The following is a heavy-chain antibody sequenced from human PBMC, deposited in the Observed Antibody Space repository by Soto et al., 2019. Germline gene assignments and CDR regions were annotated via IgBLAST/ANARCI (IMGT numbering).Heavy chain of an antibody. Sequence: GGSLRLSCAASGFTFDDYAMHWVRQAPGKGLEWVSGISWNSGSIGYADSVKGRFTISRDNAKNSLYLQMNSLRAEDTALYYCAKEEHDYGDYIYWGQGTLVTVSS. CDR1: GFTFDDYA. D-gene: IGHD4-17*01. V-gene: IGHV3-9*01. J-gene: IGHJ4*02. CDR2: ISWNSGSI. CDR3: AKEEHDYGDYIY.